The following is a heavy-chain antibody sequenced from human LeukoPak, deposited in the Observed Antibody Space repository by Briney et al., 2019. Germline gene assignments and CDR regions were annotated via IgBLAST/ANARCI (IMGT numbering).Heavy chain of an antibody. J-gene: IGHJ4*02. CDR3: AKEYSYGPFDY. V-gene: IGHV3-23*01. CDR1: GFTFSSYG. CDR2: ISGSGATT. D-gene: IGHD5-18*01. Sequence: GGSLRLSCAASGFTFSSYGMSWVRQAPGKGLEWVSAISGSGATTFNADSVKGRFTISRDNSKNTLYLQMNSLRAEDTAVYYCAKEYSYGPFDYWGQGTLVTVSS.